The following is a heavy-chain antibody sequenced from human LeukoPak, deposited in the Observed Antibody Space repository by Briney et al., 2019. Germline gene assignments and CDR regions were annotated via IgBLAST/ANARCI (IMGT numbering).Heavy chain of an antibody. Sequence: ASVKVSCKASGYTFTGYYMHWVRQAPGQGLEWMGWINPNSGGTNYAQKFQGRVTMTRDTSISTAYMELSRLRSDDTAVYYCARAPPDYYGSGSYYLGHDYWGQGTLVTVPS. CDR2: INPNSGGT. V-gene: IGHV1-2*02. CDR3: ARAPPDYYGSGSYYLGHDY. D-gene: IGHD3-10*01. CDR1: GYTFTGYY. J-gene: IGHJ4*02.